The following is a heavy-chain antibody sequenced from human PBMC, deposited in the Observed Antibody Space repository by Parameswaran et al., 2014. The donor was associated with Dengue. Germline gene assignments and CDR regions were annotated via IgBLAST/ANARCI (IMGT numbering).Heavy chain of an antibody. CDR2: IYYSGST. Sequence: VRQMPGKGLEWIGSIYYSGSTYYNPSLKSRVTISVDTSKNQFSLKLSSVTAADTAVYYCARLNRITIFGVDPAYGMDVWGQGTTVTVSS. V-gene: IGHV4-39*01. CDR3: ARLNRITIFGVDPAYGMDV. D-gene: IGHD3-3*01. J-gene: IGHJ6*02.